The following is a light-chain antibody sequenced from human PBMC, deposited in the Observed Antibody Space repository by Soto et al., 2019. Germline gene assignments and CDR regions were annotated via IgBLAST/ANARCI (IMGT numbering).Light chain of an antibody. CDR3: SSWDDSLNGYV. CDR2: TND. V-gene: IGLV1-44*01. CDR1: SGSIASSY. J-gene: IGLJ1*01. Sequence: LTQPHSVSESPGKTVTISCTRSSGSIASSYVQWYQQLPGTAPKLLIYTNDQRPSGVPDRFSGSKSGTSGSLAIRGLQSEDEADYYCSSWDDSLNGYVFGTGTKLTVL.